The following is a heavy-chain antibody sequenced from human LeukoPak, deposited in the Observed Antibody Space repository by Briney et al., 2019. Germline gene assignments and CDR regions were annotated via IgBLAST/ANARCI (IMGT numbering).Heavy chain of an antibody. V-gene: IGHV3-30*15. CDR2: FSSNGITT. Sequence: GGSLRLSCEASGFIFSSYTMHWVRQAPGKGLEWVAVFSSNGITTYHADSVKGRFTISRDNSKNTLYLQLSSLRIEDTAVYYCARDPPGGGWYFDLWGRGTLVTVSS. CDR1: GFIFSSYT. CDR3: ARDPPGGGWYFDL. J-gene: IGHJ2*01. D-gene: IGHD1-26*01.